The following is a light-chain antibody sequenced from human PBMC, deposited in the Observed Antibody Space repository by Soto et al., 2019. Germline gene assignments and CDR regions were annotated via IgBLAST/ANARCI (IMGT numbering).Light chain of an antibody. Sequence: DVVMTQTPLSLSVTPGQPASISCKSSESLLHTDGKTYLYWYLQKPGHPPQRLIYEVFNRFSGVPDRFSGSRLWTDFTLKISRVETEDVGTYYCMQTIQPLLTFGGGTKVEI. CDR1: ESLLHTDGKTY. V-gene: IGKV2D-29*01. CDR3: MQTIQPLLT. J-gene: IGKJ4*01. CDR2: EVF.